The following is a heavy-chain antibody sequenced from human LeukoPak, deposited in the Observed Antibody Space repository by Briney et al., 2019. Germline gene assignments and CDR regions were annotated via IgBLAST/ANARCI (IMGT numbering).Heavy chain of an antibody. J-gene: IGHJ4*02. CDR2: INAGNGNT. CDR3: ARGRIWFGELSPYFDY. D-gene: IGHD3-10*01. Sequence: RASVKVSCKASGYTFTSYAMHWVRQAPGQRLEWMGWINAGNGNTKYSQKFQGRVTITRDTSASTAYMELSSLRSEDTAVYYCARGRIWFGELSPYFDYWGQGTLVTVSS. V-gene: IGHV1-3*01. CDR1: GYTFTSYA.